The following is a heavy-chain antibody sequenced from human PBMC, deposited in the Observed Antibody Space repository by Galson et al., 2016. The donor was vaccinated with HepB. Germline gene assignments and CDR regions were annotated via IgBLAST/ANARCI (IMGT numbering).Heavy chain of an antibody. V-gene: IGHV4-39*01. J-gene: IGHJ4*02. CDR2: ISYSGTT. Sequence: SETLSLTCTVSGDSISSNTFYWGWIRQPPGRGLEWIGSISYSGTTSYNPSLKSRISISRETSKNQFSLNLRFVSATDTATYYCARHSAAVHPFAFGGRGTLVAVSS. CDR3: ARHSAAVHPFAF. D-gene: IGHD6-13*01. CDR1: GDSISSNTFY.